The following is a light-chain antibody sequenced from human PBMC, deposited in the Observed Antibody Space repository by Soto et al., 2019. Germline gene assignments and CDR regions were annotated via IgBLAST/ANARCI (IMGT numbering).Light chain of an antibody. CDR3: LQHNTYPYT. CDR1: QGISNL. CDR2: AAS. Sequence: DIQITQSPSSLSASVGDRVTITCRASQGISNLLGWFQHKPGKAPKRLIYAASSLQGGVPSRFSGSGSGTEFTLTITGLQPEDFADYYCLQHNTYPYTFGQGTKLEIK. J-gene: IGKJ2*01. V-gene: IGKV1-17*01.